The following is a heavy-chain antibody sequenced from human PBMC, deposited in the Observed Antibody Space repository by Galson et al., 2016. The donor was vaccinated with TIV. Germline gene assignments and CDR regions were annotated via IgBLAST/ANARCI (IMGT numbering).Heavy chain of an antibody. J-gene: IGHJ4*02. CDR1: GFTFETYA. CDR3: AKGGSWYDY. CDR2: ISGSADRADRA. V-gene: IGHV3-23*01. Sequence: SLRLSCAASGFTFETYAMTWVRQAPGKGLEWVSVISGSADRADRAYYADSVGGRFTISRDNSKNTVFLKMNSLTVEDTAVYYCAKGGSWYDYWGPGTLITVSS. D-gene: IGHD6-13*01.